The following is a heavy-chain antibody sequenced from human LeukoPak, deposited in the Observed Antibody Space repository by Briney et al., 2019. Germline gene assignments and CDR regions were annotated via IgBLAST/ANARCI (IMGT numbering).Heavy chain of an antibody. CDR1: GGSISSGSYY. D-gene: IGHD5-12*01. CDR2: IYPSGST. CDR3: ARGRFEYSGYDGRIIDY. Sequence: SETLSLTCTVSGGSISSGSYYWSWIRQPAGKRLEWIGRIYPSGSTNYNPSLKSRVTISVDTSKNQFSLKLSSVTAADTAVYYCARGRFEYSGYDGRIIDYWGQGTLVTVSS. J-gene: IGHJ4*02. V-gene: IGHV4-61*02.